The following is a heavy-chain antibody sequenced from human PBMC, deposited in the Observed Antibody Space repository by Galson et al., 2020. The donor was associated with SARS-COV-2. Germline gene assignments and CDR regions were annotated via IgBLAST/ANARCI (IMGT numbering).Heavy chain of an antibody. D-gene: IGHD3-22*01. CDR1: GFTFSSYS. Sequence: GESLKISCAASGFTFSSYSMIWVRQAPGKGLEWVSSISSSSSYIYYADSVKGRFTISRDNAKNSLYLQMNSLRAEDTAVYYCARARDVYYYDSSGYRFDPWGQGTLVTVSS. CDR2: ISSSSSYI. V-gene: IGHV3-21*01. CDR3: ARARDVYYYDSSGYRFDP. J-gene: IGHJ5*02.